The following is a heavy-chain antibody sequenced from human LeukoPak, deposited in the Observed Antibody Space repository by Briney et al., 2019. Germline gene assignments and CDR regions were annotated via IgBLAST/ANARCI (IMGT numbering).Heavy chain of an antibody. Sequence: ASVKVSCKASGYTFTDYYIHWVRQAPGQGLEWMGWLNPNSGGTVYAQKFQGRVTMTRDTSISTAYMELSRLRSDDTAIYYCARDAYCTPTSCYGRLDPWGQGTLVTVSS. CDR2: LNPNSGGT. D-gene: IGHD2-2*01. CDR3: ARDAYCTPTSCYGRLDP. V-gene: IGHV1-2*02. CDR1: GYTFTDYY. J-gene: IGHJ5*02.